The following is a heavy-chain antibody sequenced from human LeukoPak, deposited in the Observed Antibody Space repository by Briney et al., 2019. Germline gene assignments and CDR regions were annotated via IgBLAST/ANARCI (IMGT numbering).Heavy chain of an antibody. V-gene: IGHV3-11*01. D-gene: IGHD3-22*01. Sequence: GESLRLSCAASGFTFSDYYMTWIRQAPGKGLEWISYISTSAGTVYYADSVKGRFTISRDNAKNSLYLQMNSLRAEDTAVYYCTRDAIDSSGFDFDYWGQGTLVTVSS. J-gene: IGHJ4*02. CDR2: ISTSAGTV. CDR3: TRDAIDSSGFDFDY. CDR1: GFTFSDYY.